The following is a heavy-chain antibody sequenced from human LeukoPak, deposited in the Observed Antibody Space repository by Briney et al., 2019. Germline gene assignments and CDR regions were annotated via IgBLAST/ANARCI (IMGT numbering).Heavy chain of an antibody. V-gene: IGHV3-30*02. CDR1: GFTFSSYG. CDR2: IWYGGSNK. CDR3: AKDGVLYSSSWDYYFDY. D-gene: IGHD6-13*01. J-gene: IGHJ4*02. Sequence: GGSLRLSCAASGFTFSSYGMHWVRQAPGKGLEWVAVIWYGGSNKYYADSVKGRFTISRDNSKNTLYLQMNSLRAEDTAVYYCAKDGVLYSSSWDYYFDYWGQGTLVTVSS.